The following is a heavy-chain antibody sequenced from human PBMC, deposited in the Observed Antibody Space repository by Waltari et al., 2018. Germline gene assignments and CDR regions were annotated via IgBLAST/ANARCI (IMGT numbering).Heavy chain of an antibody. Sequence: EVQLVESGGGLVQPGGSLRLSCAASGFTFSSYSMNWVRQAPGKGLEWVSYISSSSSTIYYADSVKGRFTISRDNAKNSLYLQMNSLRAEDTAVYYCARGPKAIFGVVIIATFDYWGQGTLVTVSS. CDR1: GFTFSSYS. CDR3: ARGPKAIFGVVIIATFDY. J-gene: IGHJ4*02. D-gene: IGHD3-3*01. CDR2: ISSSSSTI. V-gene: IGHV3-48*04.